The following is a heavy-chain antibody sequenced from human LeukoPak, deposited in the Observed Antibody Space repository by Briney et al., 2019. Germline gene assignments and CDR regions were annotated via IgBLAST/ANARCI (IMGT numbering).Heavy chain of an antibody. CDR3: AREMGEVCSGGSCYFDY. V-gene: IGHV4-59*01. CDR2: IYYSGST. Sequence: SETLSLTCTVSGGSISSYYWSWIRQPPGKGLEWIGYIYYSGSTNYNPSLKSRVTISVDTSKNQFSLKLSSVTAADTAVYYCAREMGEVCSGGSCYFDYWGRGTLVTVSS. J-gene: IGHJ4*02. D-gene: IGHD2-15*01. CDR1: GGSISSYY.